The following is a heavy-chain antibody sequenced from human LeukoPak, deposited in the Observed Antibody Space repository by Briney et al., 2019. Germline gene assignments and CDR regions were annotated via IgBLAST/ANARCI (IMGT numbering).Heavy chain of an antibody. CDR2: INAGNGNT. Sequence: GASVKVSCKASGYTFTSYAMHWVRQAPGQRLEWMGWINAGNGNTKYSQKFQGRVTITRDTSASTAYMELSSLRSEDPAVYYCAGRSVAVAARWGGAFDIWGQGTMVTVSS. V-gene: IGHV1-3*01. J-gene: IGHJ3*02. D-gene: IGHD6-19*01. CDR3: AGRSVAVAARWGGAFDI. CDR1: GYTFTSYA.